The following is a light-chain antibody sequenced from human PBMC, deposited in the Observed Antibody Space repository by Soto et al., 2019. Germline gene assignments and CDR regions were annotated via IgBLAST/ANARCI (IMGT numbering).Light chain of an antibody. V-gene: IGKV3-11*01. Sequence: PGYGGPLYFRAAQSVASYLTWYKQKPGQAPRLLIYDAANRATGIPARFSGSGSGTDDSLTIISLEPEDSSVYYCHQRQSWPRTFGQGTKVDIK. CDR3: HQRQSWPRT. CDR2: DAA. J-gene: IGKJ1*01. CDR1: QSVASY.